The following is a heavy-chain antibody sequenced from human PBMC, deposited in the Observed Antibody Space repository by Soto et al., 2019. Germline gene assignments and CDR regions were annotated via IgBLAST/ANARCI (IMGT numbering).Heavy chain of an antibody. Sequence: RASVKVSCKASGYNFMPYGVNWVRQAPGQGLEWMGWISPWKGNTNYAQSFQGRVTMTTDTSTSTPYMELRSLTSDDTAVYYCARDLDPSGSYYTDYWGPGTLVTVSS. CDR1: GYNFMPYG. CDR2: ISPWKGNT. V-gene: IGHV1-18*04. CDR3: ARDLDPSGSYYTDY. J-gene: IGHJ4*02. D-gene: IGHD3-10*01.